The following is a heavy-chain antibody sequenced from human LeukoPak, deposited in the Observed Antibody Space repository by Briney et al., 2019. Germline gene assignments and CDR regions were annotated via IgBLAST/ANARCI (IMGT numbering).Heavy chain of an antibody. CDR2: IYHSGST. CDR1: GGSISSGGYS. Sequence: SETLSLTCAVSGGSISSGGYSWSWIRRPPGKGLEWIGYIYHSGSTYYNPSLKSRVTISVGRSKNQFSLKLSSVAAADTAVYYCARGTATPYFDYWGQGTLVTVSS. D-gene: IGHD1-1*01. CDR3: ARGTATPYFDY. V-gene: IGHV4-30-2*01. J-gene: IGHJ4*02.